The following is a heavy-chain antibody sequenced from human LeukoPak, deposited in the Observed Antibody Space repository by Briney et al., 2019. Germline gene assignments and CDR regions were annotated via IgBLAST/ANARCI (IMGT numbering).Heavy chain of an antibody. Sequence: GGSLRLSCAASGFTFSNYGMHWVRQAPGKGLEWVVVIWYDGSNKYYADSVKGRFTMSRDNSKNTLYLQMNSLRAEDTAVYYCAKDPVTMVRGVAGYFDYWGQGTLVTVSS. V-gene: IGHV3-33*06. CDR2: IWYDGSNK. J-gene: IGHJ4*02. CDR3: AKDPVTMVRGVAGYFDY. D-gene: IGHD3-10*01. CDR1: GFTFSNYG.